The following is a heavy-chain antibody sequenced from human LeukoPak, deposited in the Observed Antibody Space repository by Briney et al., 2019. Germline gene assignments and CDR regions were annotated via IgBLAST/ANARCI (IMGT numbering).Heavy chain of an antibody. CDR2: IYSGGST. J-gene: IGHJ4*02. CDR3: ARARQMGYSGYVTVEY. CDR1: GFTVSSNY. Sequence: PGGSVRLSCAASGFTVSSNYMSWVRQAPGKGLEWVSVIYSGGSTYYADSVKGRFTISRDNSKNTLYLQMNSLRAEDTAVYYCARARQMGYSGYVTVEYWGQGTLVTVSS. D-gene: IGHD5-12*01. V-gene: IGHV3-53*01.